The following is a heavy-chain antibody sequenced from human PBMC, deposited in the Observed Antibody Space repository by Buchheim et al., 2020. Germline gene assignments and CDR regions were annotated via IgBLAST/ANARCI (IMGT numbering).Heavy chain of an antibody. CDR3: AKAVGTYYYDSSGYYYNY. D-gene: IGHD3-22*01. V-gene: IGHV3-30-3*01. J-gene: IGHJ4*02. CDR2: ISYDGSNK. Sequence: QAQLVASGGGVVQPGRSLRLSCAASGFTFSSYAMHWVRQAPGKGLEWVAVISYDGSNKYYADSVKGRFTISRDNSKNTLYLQMNSLRAEDTAVYYCAKAVGTYYYDSSGYYYNYWGQGTL. CDR1: GFTFSSYA.